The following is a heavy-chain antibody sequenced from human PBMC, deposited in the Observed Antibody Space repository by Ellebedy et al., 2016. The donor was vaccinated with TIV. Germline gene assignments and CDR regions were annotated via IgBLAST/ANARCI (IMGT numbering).Heavy chain of an antibody. J-gene: IGHJ4*02. CDR3: ARGKTEATN. V-gene: IGHV1-18*01. Sequence: ASVKVSCXASGYSFTSYGISWVRQAPGQGLEWMGWIRGYNGDTNYAQKIQGRVTMTRNTSISTAYMELSSLTSEDTAVYYCARGKTEATNWGQGTLVTVSS. D-gene: IGHD5-12*01. CDR1: GYSFTSYG. CDR2: IRGYNGDT.